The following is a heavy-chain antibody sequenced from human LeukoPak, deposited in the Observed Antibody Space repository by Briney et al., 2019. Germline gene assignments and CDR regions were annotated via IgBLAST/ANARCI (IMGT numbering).Heavy chain of an antibody. V-gene: IGHV6-1*01. CDR3: ARERLHDYSRTLDY. CDR2: TYYRSKYYF. J-gene: IGHJ4*02. Sequence: SQTLSLTCAISGDRVSTNSAAWNWIRQSPSRGLEWLGRTYYRSKYYFDYAVSVKSRITINPDTSKNQFSLQPSSVTPEDTAVYYCARERLHDYSRTLDYWGQGTLVTVSS. D-gene: IGHD4-11*01. CDR1: GDRVSTNSAA.